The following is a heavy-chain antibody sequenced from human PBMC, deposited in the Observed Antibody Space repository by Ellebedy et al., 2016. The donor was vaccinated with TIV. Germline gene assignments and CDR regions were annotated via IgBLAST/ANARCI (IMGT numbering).Heavy chain of an antibody. Sequence: GGSLRLSCEASGFTFSGYEMNWVRQAPGAGLEWVSYISSSGFSVHYADSVKGRFTMSRDNAKNTLSLQMSDLRVEDTGVYYCARGKKHVKSYLTGFDSWGQGIQVTVSS. J-gene: IGHJ4*02. CDR3: ARGKKHVKSYLTGFDS. V-gene: IGHV3-48*03. D-gene: IGHD3-9*01. CDR1: GFTFSGYE. CDR2: ISSSGFSV.